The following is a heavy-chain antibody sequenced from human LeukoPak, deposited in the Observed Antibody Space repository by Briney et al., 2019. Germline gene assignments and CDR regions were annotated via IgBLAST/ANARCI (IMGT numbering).Heavy chain of an antibody. CDR2: ISPDGTTT. CDR3: AREHRNVGATIDW. Sequence: GGSRRLSCAASGFTFSSYWMHWDRQVPGKGLVWVSRISPDGTTTSYADSVKGRFTISRDNAKSTLYLQVNSLRAEDTAVYYCAREHRNVGATIDWWGQGTLVTVSS. D-gene: IGHD1-26*01. J-gene: IGHJ4*02. V-gene: IGHV3-74*01. CDR1: GFTFSSYW.